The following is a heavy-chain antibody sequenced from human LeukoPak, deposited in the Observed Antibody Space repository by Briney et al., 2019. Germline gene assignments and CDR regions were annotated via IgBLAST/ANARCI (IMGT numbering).Heavy chain of an antibody. J-gene: IGHJ4*02. CDR1: EFTFSDYY. D-gene: IGHD3-22*01. Sequence: GGSLRLSCVASEFTFSDYYMSWIRQAPGKGLEWVSYISSSGSNIDYADSVKGRFTIPRDNAKNSLYLQMNSLRAEDTAVYYCARAHHYDTSGYHHCLDYWGQGTLVTVSS. CDR2: ISSSGSNI. V-gene: IGHV3-11*04. CDR3: ARAHHYDTSGYHHCLDY.